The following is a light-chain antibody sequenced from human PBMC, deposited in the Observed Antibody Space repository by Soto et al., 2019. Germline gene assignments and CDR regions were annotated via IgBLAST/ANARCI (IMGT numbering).Light chain of an antibody. CDR2: GAS. J-gene: IGKJ5*01. CDR3: QQYNNWPLT. V-gene: IGKV3-15*01. CDR1: QSVSGN. Sequence: EIVVTQSPATRAVSPGERATLSCRASQSVSGNLAWYQQKPGQAPRLLIYGASTRATGIPARFSGSGSGTEFTLTSSSLHSEYFAIYYCQQYNNWPLTFGQGTRLEI.